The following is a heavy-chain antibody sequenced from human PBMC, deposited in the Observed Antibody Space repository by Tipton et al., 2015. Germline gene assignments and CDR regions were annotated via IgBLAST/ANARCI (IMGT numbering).Heavy chain of an antibody. V-gene: IGHV5-51*01. Sequence: VQLVQSGAEVKKPGESLKISCKASGYTFNTFWIAWVRQMPGEGLEWMGIIHPGSSQTRYSPSFQGQVTMSADKSNSTAYLQWNSLKASDSAMYYCARRAMPHSWYTPFHNWFVPWGQGTQVTVSS. J-gene: IGHJ5*02. CDR3: ARRAMPHSWYTPFHNWFVP. D-gene: IGHD6-13*01. CDR1: GYTFNTFW. CDR2: IHPGSSQT.